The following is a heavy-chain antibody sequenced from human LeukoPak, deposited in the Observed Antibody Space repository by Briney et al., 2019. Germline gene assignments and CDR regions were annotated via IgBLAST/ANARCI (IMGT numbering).Heavy chain of an antibody. D-gene: IGHD6-13*01. CDR3: AKDPRYSSSWNY. Sequence: GGSLRLSCAASGFTFSNYWTHWVRQAPGKGLVWVSRINSDGINTSYADSVKGRFTISRDNSKNTLYLQMNSLRAEDTAVYYCAKDPRYSSSWNYWGQGTLVTVSS. V-gene: IGHV3-74*01. J-gene: IGHJ4*02. CDR1: GFTFSNYW. CDR2: INSDGINT.